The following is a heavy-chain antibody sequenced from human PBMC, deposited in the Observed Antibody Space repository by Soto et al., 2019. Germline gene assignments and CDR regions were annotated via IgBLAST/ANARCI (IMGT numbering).Heavy chain of an antibody. Sequence: SETLSLTCTVSGDSISSGGYYWSWIRQHPGKGLKWIGYIYYSGSTYYNPSLKSRVTISVDTSKNQFSLKLSSVTAADTAVYYCARGYQLLFVWFDPWGQGTLVTVSS. CDR3: ARGYQLLFVWFDP. CDR2: IYYSGST. V-gene: IGHV4-31*03. D-gene: IGHD2-2*01. J-gene: IGHJ5*02. CDR1: GDSISSGGYY.